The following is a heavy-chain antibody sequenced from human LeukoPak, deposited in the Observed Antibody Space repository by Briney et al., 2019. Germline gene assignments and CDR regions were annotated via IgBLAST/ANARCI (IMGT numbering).Heavy chain of an antibody. CDR3: ARDGCGGDCYSFHYYYGMDV. CDR1: GYTFTSYG. V-gene: IGHV1-18*01. Sequence: ASVKASCKASGYTFTSYGISWVRRAPGQGLEWMGWIRAYNGNTNYAQKLQGRVTMTTDTSTSTAYMELRSLRSDDTAVYYCARDGCGGDCYSFHYYYGMDVWGQGTTVTVSS. D-gene: IGHD2-21*02. CDR2: IRAYNGNT. J-gene: IGHJ6*02.